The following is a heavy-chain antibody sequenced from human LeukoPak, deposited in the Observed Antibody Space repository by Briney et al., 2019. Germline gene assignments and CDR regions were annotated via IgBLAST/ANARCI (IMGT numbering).Heavy chain of an antibody. CDR1: GFTFSSYE. Sequence: PGGSLRLSCAASGFTFSSYEMNWVRQAPGKGLEWVSYISSGSTIYYADSVRGRFTISRDNAKNSLYLQMNSLRAEDTAVYYCARDPWGYQLLSGWFDPWGQGTLVTVSS. CDR2: ISSGSTI. D-gene: IGHD2-2*01. V-gene: IGHV3-48*03. J-gene: IGHJ5*02. CDR3: ARDPWGYQLLSGWFDP.